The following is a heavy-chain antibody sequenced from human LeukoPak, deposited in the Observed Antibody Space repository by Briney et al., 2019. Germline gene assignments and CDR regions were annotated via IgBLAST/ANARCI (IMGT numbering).Heavy chain of an antibody. CDR1: GGSISSYY. V-gene: IGHV4-59*01. CDR2: IYYSGST. CDR3: ARSDMVRGVIRIDY. J-gene: IGHJ4*02. D-gene: IGHD3-10*01. Sequence: PSETLSLTCTVSGGSISSYYWSWIRQPPGKGLEWIGYIYYSGSTNYNPSRKSRVTISVDTSKNQFSLKLSSVTAADTAVYYCARSDMVRGVIRIDYWGQGTLVTVSS.